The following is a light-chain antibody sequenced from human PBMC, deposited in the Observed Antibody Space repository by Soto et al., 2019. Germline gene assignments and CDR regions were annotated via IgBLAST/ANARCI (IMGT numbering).Light chain of an antibody. Sequence: IPLTQSPSSLSASVGDRVTIACRASESISDYLNWYQHKPGEAPKVLVYSAYPLRGGVPSRFSGTGSGTEFTLTISSLQPEDVATYYCQQTFSNLLSFGGGTKVEIK. V-gene: IGKV1-39*01. CDR2: SAY. J-gene: IGKJ4*01. CDR3: QQTFSNLLS. CDR1: ESISDY.